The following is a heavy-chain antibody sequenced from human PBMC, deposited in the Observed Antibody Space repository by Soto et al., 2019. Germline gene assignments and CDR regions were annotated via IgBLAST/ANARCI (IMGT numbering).Heavy chain of an antibody. Sequence: SETLSLTCAVSGGSISSGGYSWSWIRQPPGKGLEWIGYIYHSGSTYYNPSLKSRVTISVDRSKNQFSLKLSSVTAADTAVYYCARGMGGSYPQYYGMDFWGQGTTVTVSS. V-gene: IGHV4-30-2*01. CDR2: IYHSGST. CDR3: ARGMGGSYPQYYGMDF. CDR1: GGSISSGGYS. D-gene: IGHD1-26*01. J-gene: IGHJ6*02.